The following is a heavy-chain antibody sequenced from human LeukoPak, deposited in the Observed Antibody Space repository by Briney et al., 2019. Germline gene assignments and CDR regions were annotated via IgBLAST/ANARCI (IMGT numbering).Heavy chain of an antibody. CDR2: SSPNSGGA. D-gene: IGHD2-15*01. CDR1: GYTFSGYY. CDR3: AREGDGLLSKDFDY. V-gene: IGHV1-2*02. Sequence: GASVKVSCKASGYTFSGYYIHCVRQAPGQGLEWMGYSSPNSGGANSAQKFRGRVTMTRDTSISTAYMELTRLGSDDTAVYYCAREGDGLLSKDFDYWGQGTLVTVSS. J-gene: IGHJ4*02.